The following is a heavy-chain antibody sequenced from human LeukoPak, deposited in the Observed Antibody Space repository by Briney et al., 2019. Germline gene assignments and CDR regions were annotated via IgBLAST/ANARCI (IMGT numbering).Heavy chain of an antibody. D-gene: IGHD6-13*01. CDR3: ARSKDSSSWYNY. CDR2: IYYSGST. J-gene: IGHJ4*02. CDR1: GYSISSGYY. Sequence: SETLSLTCTVSGYSISSGYYWSWIRQPPGKGLEWIGYIYYSGSTNYNPSLKSRVTISVDTSKNQFSLKLSSVTAADTAVYYCARSKDSSSWYNYWGQGTLVTVSS. V-gene: IGHV4-61*01.